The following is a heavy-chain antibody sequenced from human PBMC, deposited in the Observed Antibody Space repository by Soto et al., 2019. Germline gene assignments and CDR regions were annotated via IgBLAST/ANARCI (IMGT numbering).Heavy chain of an antibody. CDR2: IVSRAEGAKT. CDR1: GFIFSNAW. J-gene: IGHJ4*02. V-gene: IGHV3-15*04. D-gene: IGHD2-8*01. Sequence: GGSLRLSCVASGFIFSNAWMTWFRQAPGKGLEWVGRIVSRAEGAKTDYAAAVKGRFTISRDDSKNTLYLQMDSLKIEDTAIYYCLRDGVFIIVHWGQGTLVTVSS. CDR3: LRDGVFIIVH.